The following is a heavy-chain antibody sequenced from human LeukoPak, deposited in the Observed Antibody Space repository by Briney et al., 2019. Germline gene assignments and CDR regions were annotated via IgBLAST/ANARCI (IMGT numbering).Heavy chain of an antibody. J-gene: IGHJ5*02. CDR1: GGSISSYY. CDR2: IYYSGST. CDR3: ARVGYYYDSSATWFDP. D-gene: IGHD3-22*01. Sequence: SETLSLTCTVSGGSISSYYWSWIRQPPGKGLEWIGYIYYSGSTNYNPSLKSRVTISVDTSKNQFSLKLSSVTAADTAVYYCARVGYYYDSSATWFDPWGQGTLVTVSS. V-gene: IGHV4-59*01.